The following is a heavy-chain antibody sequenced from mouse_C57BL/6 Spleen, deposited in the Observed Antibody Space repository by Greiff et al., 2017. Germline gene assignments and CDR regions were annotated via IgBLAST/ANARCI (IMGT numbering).Heavy chain of an antibody. V-gene: IGHV1-52*01. CDR1: GYTFTSYW. D-gene: IGHD1-1*02. J-gene: IGHJ2*01. CDR3: ARKYGGNPYYFDY. CDR2: IDPSDSET. Sequence: QVQLQQPGAELVRPGSSVKLSCKASGYTFTSYWMHWVKQRPIQGLEWIGNIDPSDSETHYNQKFKDKATLTVDKSSSTAYMQLSSLTSEDSAVYYGARKYGGNPYYFDYWGQGTTLTVSS.